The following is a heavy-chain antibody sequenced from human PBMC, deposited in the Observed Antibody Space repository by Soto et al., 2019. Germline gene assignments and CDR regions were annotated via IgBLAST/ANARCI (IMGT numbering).Heavy chain of an antibody. Sequence: ASVKVSCKASGYTFTGYYMHWVRQAPGQGLEWMGWINPNSGGTNYAQKFQGRVTMTRDTSISTAYMELSRLGSDDTAVYYCARGQLYYDFWSGYYDYWGQGTLVTVSS. CDR3: ARGQLYYDFWSGYYDY. D-gene: IGHD3-3*01. V-gene: IGHV1-2*02. J-gene: IGHJ4*02. CDR1: GYTFTGYY. CDR2: INPNSGGT.